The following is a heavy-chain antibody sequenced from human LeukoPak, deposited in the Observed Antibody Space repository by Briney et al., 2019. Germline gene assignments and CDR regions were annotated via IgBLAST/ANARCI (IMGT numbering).Heavy chain of an antibody. CDR1: GFTFSSYA. D-gene: IGHD3-10*01. J-gene: IGHJ4*02. CDR2: ISGSGGST. Sequence: GGSLRLSCAASGFTFSSYAMSWVRQAPGKGLKWVSAISGSGGSTYYADSVKGRFTISRDNSKNTLFLQMNSLRAEDHAVYYCAKVLQTRKGLWFEELPIDYWGQGTLVTVSS. V-gene: IGHV3-23*01. CDR3: AKVLQTRKGLWFEELPIDY.